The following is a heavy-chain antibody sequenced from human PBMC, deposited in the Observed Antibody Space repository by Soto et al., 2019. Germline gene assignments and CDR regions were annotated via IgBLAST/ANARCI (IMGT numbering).Heavy chain of an antibody. CDR3: PTFSGGVYNTYYFYYGMDV. CDR1: GYSFTSYG. Sequence: ASVEVSCKASGYSFTSYGISWVRQAPGQGLDWMGWITTYNGNTKYAQDLQGRVTMTTDTSTSTAYMELRSLRSDDTAVYYCPTFSGGVYNTYYFYYGMDVWGQGTTVTVSS. CDR2: ITTYNGNT. D-gene: IGHD2-15*01. J-gene: IGHJ6*02. V-gene: IGHV1-18*04.